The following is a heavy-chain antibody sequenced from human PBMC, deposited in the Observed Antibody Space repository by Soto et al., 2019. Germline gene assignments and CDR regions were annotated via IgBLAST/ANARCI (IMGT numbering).Heavy chain of an antibody. CDR1: GYSFTLYW. Sequence: ESLKICFKGAGYSFTLYWISWVRQMPGKGLEWLGRIDTSDSYTNYSPSFEGHVTISVDKSTSTAFLQWSSLKASDTAMYYCARVDYYYYTMDVWGQGTTVTVSS. V-gene: IGHV5-10-1*01. J-gene: IGHJ6*02. CDR3: ARVDYYYYTMDV. CDR2: IDTSDSYT.